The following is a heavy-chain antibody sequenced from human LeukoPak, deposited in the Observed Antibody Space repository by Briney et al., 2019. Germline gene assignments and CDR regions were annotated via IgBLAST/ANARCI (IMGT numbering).Heavy chain of an antibody. CDR2: INHSGST. V-gene: IGHV4-34*01. CDR3: ARGQYYYDSSGALDY. D-gene: IGHD3-22*01. CDR1: GGSFSGYY. Sequence: SSETLSLTCAVYGGSFSGYYWSWIRQPPGKGLEWIGEINHSGSTNCNPSLKSRVTISVDTSKNQFSLKLSSVTAADTAVYYCARGQYYYDSSGALDYWGQGTLVTVSS. J-gene: IGHJ4*02.